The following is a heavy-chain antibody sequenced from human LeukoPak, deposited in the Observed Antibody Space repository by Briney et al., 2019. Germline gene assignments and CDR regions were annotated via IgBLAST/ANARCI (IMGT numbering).Heavy chain of an antibody. J-gene: IGHJ5*02. Sequence: SETLSLTCTVSGGSISSSSYYWGWIRQPPGKGLEWIGSIYYSGSTYYNPSLKSRVTISVDTSKNQFSLKLSSVTAADTAVYYCARRGGSYRRNWFDPWGQGTLVTVSS. D-gene: IGHD1-26*01. CDR1: GGSISSSSYY. V-gene: IGHV4-39*07. CDR2: IYYSGST. CDR3: ARRGGSYRRNWFDP.